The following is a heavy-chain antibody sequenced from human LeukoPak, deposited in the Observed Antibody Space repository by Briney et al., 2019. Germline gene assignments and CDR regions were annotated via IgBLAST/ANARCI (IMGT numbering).Heavy chain of an antibody. CDR3: ARGVGATHFDY. CDR2: IKQDGTEK. V-gene: IGHV3-7*04. D-gene: IGHD1-26*01. J-gene: IGHJ4*02. Sequence: PGGSVRLSCAASGFTFSSYWMSWVRQAPGKGLEWVAIIKQDGTEKYYVDSVKGRFTISRDNAKNSLYLQMNSLRAEDTAVYYCARGVGATHFDYWGQGTLVTVSS. CDR1: GFTFSSYW.